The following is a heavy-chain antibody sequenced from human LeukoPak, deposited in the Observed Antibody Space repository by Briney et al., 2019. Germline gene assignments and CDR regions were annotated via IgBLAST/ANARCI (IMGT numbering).Heavy chain of an antibody. J-gene: IGHJ4*02. CDR1: GFTFSSYA. CDR3: AKVGGLAVMTTGIYFDY. Sequence: PGGSLRLSCAASGFTFSSYAMSWVRQAPGKGLEWVSSISGSGGSTYYADSVKGRFTISRDNSKNTLYLQMNSLRAEDTAVYYCAKVGGLAVMTTGIYFDYWGQGTLVAVSS. CDR2: ISGSGGST. V-gene: IGHV3-23*01. D-gene: IGHD3-22*01.